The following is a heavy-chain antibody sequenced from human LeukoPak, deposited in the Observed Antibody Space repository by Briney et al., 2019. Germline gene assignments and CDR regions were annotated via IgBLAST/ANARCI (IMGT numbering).Heavy chain of an antibody. CDR2: ISYDGSNK. Sequence: GGSLRLSCAASGFTFSIYGMHWVRQAPGKGLEWVAVISYDGSNKYYADSVKGRFTISRDNSKNTLYLQMNSLRAEDTAVYYCAKDLTSTFDYWGQGTLVTVSS. CDR3: AKDLTSTFDY. J-gene: IGHJ4*02. CDR1: GFTFSIYG. D-gene: IGHD2/OR15-2a*01. V-gene: IGHV3-30*18.